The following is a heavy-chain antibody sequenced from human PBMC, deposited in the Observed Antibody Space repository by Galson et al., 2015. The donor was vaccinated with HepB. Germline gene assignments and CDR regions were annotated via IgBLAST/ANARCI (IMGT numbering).Heavy chain of an antibody. D-gene: IGHD6-13*01. Sequence: LSLTCTVSGGSISSSSYYWGWIRQPPGKGLEWIGSIYYSGSTYYNPSLKSRVTISVDTSKNQFSLKLSSVTAADTAVYYCARGYSSPGDYWGQGTLVTVSS. J-gene: IGHJ4*02. V-gene: IGHV4-39*07. CDR3: ARGYSSPGDY. CDR1: GGSISSSSYY. CDR2: IYYSGST.